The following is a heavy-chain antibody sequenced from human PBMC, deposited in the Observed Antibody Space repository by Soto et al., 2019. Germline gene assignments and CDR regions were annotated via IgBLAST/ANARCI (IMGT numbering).Heavy chain of an antibody. V-gene: IGHV3-23*01. Sequence: GGSLRLSCEGSGFTLRNYAMTWIRQAPGKGLEWVSLISANDVGTYYAESVKTRFTISTDQSRNTVYLQMDSLRADDTAIYYCAKAKNDYNWDNRPPFDYWGQGTLVTVSS. CDR2: ISANDVGT. J-gene: IGHJ4*02. CDR1: GFTLRNYA. D-gene: IGHD1-20*01. CDR3: AKAKNDYNWDNRPPFDY.